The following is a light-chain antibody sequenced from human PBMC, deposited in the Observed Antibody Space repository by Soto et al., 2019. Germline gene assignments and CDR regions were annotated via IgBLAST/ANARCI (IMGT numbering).Light chain of an antibody. CDR2: GTY. V-gene: IGKV3-20*01. J-gene: IGKJ1*01. Sequence: EVVLTQSPGTLSLSPGERAALSCRSSQSVDTRFLAWYQLKPGQAPRLLIYGTYTRATGIPDRFSGSGSGTDFTLTISRLEPEDFAVYYCQQYDNSWAFGQGTKVEI. CDR3: QQYDNSWA. CDR1: QSVDTRF.